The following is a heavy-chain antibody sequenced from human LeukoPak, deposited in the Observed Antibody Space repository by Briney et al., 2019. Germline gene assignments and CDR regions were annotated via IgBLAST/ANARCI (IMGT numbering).Heavy chain of an antibody. J-gene: IGHJ1*01. Sequence: GGSLRLSCAAAGFTSDDYAMHWVRQAPGKGLEWVSLISGDGGSTYYADSVKRRFTISRDNSKNSLYLQMNSLRTEDTALYYCAKDPSAATAEYFQHWGQGTVVSVSS. CDR1: GFTSDDYA. V-gene: IGHV3-43*02. CDR2: ISGDGGST. CDR3: AKDPSAATAEYFQH. D-gene: IGHD2-2*01.